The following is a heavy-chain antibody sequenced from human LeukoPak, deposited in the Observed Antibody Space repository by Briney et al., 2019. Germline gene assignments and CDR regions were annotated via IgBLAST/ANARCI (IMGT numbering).Heavy chain of an antibody. J-gene: IGHJ4*02. CDR1: GFTVSSNY. CDR2: SYSGGSS. D-gene: IGHD5-12*01. CDR3: ASPRYGGYVY. V-gene: IGHV3-53*01. Sequence: GGSLRLSCAASGFTVSSNYMSWVRQAPGKGLEWVSVSYSGGSSYYADSVKGRFTISRDNSKNTLYLQMNTLRAEDTAVYYCASPRYGGYVYWGQGTVVTVSS.